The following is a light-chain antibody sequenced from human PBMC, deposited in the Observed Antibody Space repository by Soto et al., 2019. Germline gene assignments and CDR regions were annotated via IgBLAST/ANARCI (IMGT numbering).Light chain of an antibody. V-gene: IGKV1-39*01. CDR2: AAS. CDR3: QQSYNTPIT. Sequence: DIPMTQSPSSLAASLCDRRTITCPSSQTISSCLNWYQQKSGPAPELLVYAASNLQSGVPSRSTGSGSGTHFTLTISGLEPADFATYFCQQSYNTPITFGQGTRLEIK. J-gene: IGKJ5*01. CDR1: QTISSC.